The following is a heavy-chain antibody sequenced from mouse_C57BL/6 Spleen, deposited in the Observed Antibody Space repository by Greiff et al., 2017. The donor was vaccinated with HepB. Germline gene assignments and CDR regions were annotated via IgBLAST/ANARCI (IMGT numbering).Heavy chain of an antibody. V-gene: IGHV1-64*01. D-gene: IGHD1-1*01. J-gene: IGHJ4*01. CDR2: IHPNSGST. Sequence: QVQLQQPGAELVKPGASVKLSCKASGYTFTSYWMHWVKQRPGQGLEWIGMIHPNSGSTNYNEKFKSKATLTVDKSSSTAYMQLSSLTSEDSAVYYCARGACTTVRAMDYWGQGTAVTVSS. CDR3: ARGACTTVRAMDY. CDR1: GYTFTSYW.